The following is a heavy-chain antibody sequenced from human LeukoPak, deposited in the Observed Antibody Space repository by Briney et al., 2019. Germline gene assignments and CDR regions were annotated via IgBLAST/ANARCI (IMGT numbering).Heavy chain of an antibody. D-gene: IGHD4-17*01. J-gene: IGHJ4*02. CDR2: ISSNSRYI. Sequence: GGSLRLSCAASGFSFSTWSINWVRQAPGKGLGWVSSISSNSRYIYYADSVKGRFTISRDNAENSLFLQMNSLRAEDTAVYYCARDMGGDPIYYFDYWGQGTPVTVSS. V-gene: IGHV3-21*01. CDR3: ARDMGGDPIYYFDY. CDR1: GFSFSTWS.